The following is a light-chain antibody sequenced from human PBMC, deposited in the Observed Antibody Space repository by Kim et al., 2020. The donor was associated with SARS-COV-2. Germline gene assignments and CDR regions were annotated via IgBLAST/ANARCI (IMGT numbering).Light chain of an antibody. CDR3: SSYTSSSTLV. V-gene: IGLV2-14*03. J-gene: IGLJ2*01. CDR2: DVS. CDR1: SSDVGVYNY. Sequence: GQSITISCTGTSSDVGVYNYFSWFQQHPGKAPNLMIYDVSNRPSGVSNRFSGSKSGNTASLTISGHQAEDEADYYCSSYTSSSTLVFGGGTQLTVL.